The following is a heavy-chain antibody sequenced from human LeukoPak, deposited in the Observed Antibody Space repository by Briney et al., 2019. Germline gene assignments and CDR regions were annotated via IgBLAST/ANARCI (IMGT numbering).Heavy chain of an antibody. CDR3: AKPISGGLAGTAGWFHP. V-gene: IGHV3-23*01. Sequence: GGSLRLSCAASGFAFSFLAMTWFRQPPGKGLEWFSTINANGGTTSYAASVRGRFTISRDNSKNTLYLQVNTLRADDPATYYCAKPISGGLAGTAGWFHPWGQGTLVVVSS. J-gene: IGHJ5*01. CDR1: GFAFSFLA. D-gene: IGHD6-13*01. CDR2: INANGGTT.